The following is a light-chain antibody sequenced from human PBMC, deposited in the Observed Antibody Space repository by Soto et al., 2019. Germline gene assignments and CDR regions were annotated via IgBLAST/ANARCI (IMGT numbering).Light chain of an antibody. CDR1: QSISSW. V-gene: IGKV1-5*01. CDR2: HAS. J-gene: IGKJ1*01. Sequence: GDRVTITCRASQSISSWLAWYQQKPGKAPKLLIYHASSLESGVPSRFSGSGSGTEFTLTISSLQADDSATYYCQQYKSYSTFGQGTKVDIK. CDR3: QQYKSYST.